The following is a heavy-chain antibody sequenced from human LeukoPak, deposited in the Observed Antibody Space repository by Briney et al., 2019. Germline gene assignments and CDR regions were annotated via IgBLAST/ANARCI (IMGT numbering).Heavy chain of an antibody. V-gene: IGHV4-39*01. J-gene: IGHJ4*02. CDR2: IHYSGIT. Sequence: SETLSLTCTVSGGSITSSGYYWGWIRQPPGKGLEWIASIHYSGITYYNPSLKSRVTISVDTSKNQFSLKLSSVAAADTAVYYCATRGDWGPGTLVTVPS. CDR3: ATRGD. CDR1: GGSITSSGYY.